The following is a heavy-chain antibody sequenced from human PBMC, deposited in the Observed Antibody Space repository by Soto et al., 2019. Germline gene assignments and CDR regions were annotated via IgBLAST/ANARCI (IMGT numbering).Heavy chain of an antibody. CDR2: IYAGGNT. D-gene: IGHD3-9*01. CDR1: GFSVTSNY. V-gene: IGHV3-53*01. CDR3: ARVTTFYDILTSSYALNYFDY. Sequence: PGGSLRLSCTASGFSVTSNYMTWVRQAPGKGLECVSVIYAGGNTYYADSVKGRFTISSDNSKNTLYLQMNNLRAEDMAVYYCARVTTFYDILTSSYALNYFDYWGQGTRVTVSS. J-gene: IGHJ4*02.